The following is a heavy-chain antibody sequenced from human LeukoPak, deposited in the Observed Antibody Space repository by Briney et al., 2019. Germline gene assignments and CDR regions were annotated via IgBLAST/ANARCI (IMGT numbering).Heavy chain of an antibody. CDR2: ISSSSSYI. CDR1: GFTFSSYS. D-gene: IGHD3-10*01. V-gene: IGHV3-21*01. J-gene: IGHJ4*02. CDR3: AREWISSGSYGY. Sequence: GGSLRLSCAASGFTFSSYSMNWVRQAPGKGLEWVSSISSSSSYIYYADSVKGRFTISRDNAKNSLYLQMNSLRAEDTAVYYCAREWISSGSYGYWGQGTLVTVSS.